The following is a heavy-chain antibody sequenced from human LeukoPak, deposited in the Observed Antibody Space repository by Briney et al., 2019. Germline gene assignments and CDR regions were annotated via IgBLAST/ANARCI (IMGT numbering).Heavy chain of an antibody. D-gene: IGHD3-22*01. V-gene: IGHV3-23*01. J-gene: IGHJ4*01. CDR2: ISGSGGTT. Sequence: PGRSLRLSCAASGFTFSSYAMHWVRQAPGKGLEWVSAISGSGGTTYYADSVKGRFTISRDNSKNTLFLQMNSLRAEDTAVYYCAKPPFSDSSGFANWGHGTLVTVSS. CDR1: GFTFSSYA. CDR3: AKPPFSDSSGFAN.